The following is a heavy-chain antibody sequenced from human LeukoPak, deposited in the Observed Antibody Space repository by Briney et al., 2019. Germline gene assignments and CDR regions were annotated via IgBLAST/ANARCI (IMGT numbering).Heavy chain of an antibody. Sequence: SETLSLTCSVSGGSISRSSYYWGWIRQPPGKGLEWIGGIYYSGSTYYNPSLKSRVTISVDTSKNQFSLKLSSVTAADTAVYYCARPPTGGYSYGSPFDYWGQGTLVTVSS. CDR1: GGSISRSSYY. V-gene: IGHV4-39*01. J-gene: IGHJ4*02. D-gene: IGHD5-18*01. CDR2: IYYSGST. CDR3: ARPPTGGYSYGSPFDY.